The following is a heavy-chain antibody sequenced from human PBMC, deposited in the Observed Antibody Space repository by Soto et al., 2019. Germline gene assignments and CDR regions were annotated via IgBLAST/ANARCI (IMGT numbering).Heavy chain of an antibody. J-gene: IGHJ6*02. CDR2: ISYDGSNK. D-gene: IGHD3-3*01. CDR3: AKEGGGSLEWLLWAGDYYGMDV. V-gene: IGHV3-30*18. Sequence: LRLSCAASGFTFSSYGMHWVRQAPGKGLEWVAVISYDGSNKYYADSVKGRFTISRDNSKNTLYLQMNSLRAEDTAVYYCAKEGGGSLEWLLWAGDYYGMDVWGQGTTVTVSS. CDR1: GFTFSSYG.